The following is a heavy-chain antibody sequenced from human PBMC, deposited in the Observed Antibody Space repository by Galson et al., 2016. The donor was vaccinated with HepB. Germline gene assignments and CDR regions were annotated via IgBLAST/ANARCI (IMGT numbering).Heavy chain of an antibody. Sequence: SLRLSCAASGFALRSCDMYWVRQTTGKGLEWVSSIGTAGDTYYPGSVRGRITVSSENANNSLYLQMNSLRAGDTAVYFCARVTFTCDGGGCRYYGMDVWGTGTTVTVSP. CDR1: GFALRSCD. CDR3: ARVTFTCDGGGCRYYGMDV. V-gene: IGHV3-13*01. J-gene: IGHJ6*04. CDR2: IGTAGDT. D-gene: IGHD2-21*01.